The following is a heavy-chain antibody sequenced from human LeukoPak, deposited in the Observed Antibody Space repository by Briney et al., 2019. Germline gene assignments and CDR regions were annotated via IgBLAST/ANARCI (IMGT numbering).Heavy chain of an antibody. D-gene: IGHD3-3*01. CDR2: IQPDGTT. J-gene: IGHJ6*03. CDR3: ARFRGGWSGVIGDYSYYYMDV. Sequence: PSQTLSLTCTVSSDSISSGSYHWSWVRQPAGRGLEWIGRIQPDGTTDYNLSLRSRVTISIDTSKNQFSLKMNSVTAADTAVFYCARFRGGWSGVIGDYSYYYMDVWGNGTTVTVSS. CDR1: SDSISSGSYH. V-gene: IGHV4-61*02.